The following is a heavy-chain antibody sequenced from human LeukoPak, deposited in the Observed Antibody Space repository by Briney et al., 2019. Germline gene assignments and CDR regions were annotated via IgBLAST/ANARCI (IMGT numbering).Heavy chain of an antibody. Sequence: SVKVSCKAFGGSFSSEAISWVRQAPGQGLEWMGGIIPIFGTANYAQKFQGRVTITTDESTSTACMEVSSLRSEDTAVYYCGRKAGDCGANSCYSIDYWGQGTLVTVSS. J-gene: IGHJ4*02. CDR1: GGSFSSEA. D-gene: IGHD2-15*01. V-gene: IGHV1-69*05. CDR3: GRKAGDCGANSCYSIDY. CDR2: IIPIFGTA.